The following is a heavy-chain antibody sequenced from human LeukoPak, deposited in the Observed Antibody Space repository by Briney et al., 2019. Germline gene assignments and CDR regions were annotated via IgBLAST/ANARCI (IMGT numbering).Heavy chain of an antibody. J-gene: IGHJ4*02. CDR2: IIPIFGTA. D-gene: IGHD3-10*01. V-gene: IGHV1-69*01. CDR1: GGTFSSYA. Sequence: GSSVKVSCKASGGTFSSYAISWVRQAPGQGLEWMGGIIPIFGTANYAQKFQGRVTITADESTRTAYMELSSLRSEDTAVYYCARDQPMVRGVHPLDYWGQGTLVTVSS. CDR3: ARDQPMVRGVHPLDY.